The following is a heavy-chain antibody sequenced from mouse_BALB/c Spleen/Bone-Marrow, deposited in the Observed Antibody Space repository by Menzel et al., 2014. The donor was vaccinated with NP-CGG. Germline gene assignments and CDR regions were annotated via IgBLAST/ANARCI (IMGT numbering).Heavy chain of an antibody. CDR3: ARSGDSSGYGFAY. J-gene: IGHJ3*01. Sequence: AQLQQSGPELVKPGALVKISCKASGYTFTSYDINWVKQRPGQGLEWIGWIYPGDGSTKYNEKFKGKATLTGDKSSSTAYMQPSSLTSEDSAVYFCARSGDSSGYGFAYWGQGTLVTVSA. CDR2: IYPGDGST. CDR1: GYTFTSYD. D-gene: IGHD3-2*01. V-gene: IGHV1S56*01.